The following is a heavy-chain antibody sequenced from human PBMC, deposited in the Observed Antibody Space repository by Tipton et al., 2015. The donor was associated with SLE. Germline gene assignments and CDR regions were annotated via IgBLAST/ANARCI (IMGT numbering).Heavy chain of an antibody. D-gene: IGHD6-19*01. CDR2: ISNTGNNV. Sequence: SLRLSCSASGFTFSDYAMSWVRQAPGEGLEWISYISNTGNNVYYADSVKGRFTISRDNAKSSLYLQMNSLRAEDTAVYYCARRIRSGWYNNYWGQGTLVTVSS. CDR1: GFTFSDYA. CDR3: ARRIRSGWYNNY. J-gene: IGHJ4*02. V-gene: IGHV3-11*01.